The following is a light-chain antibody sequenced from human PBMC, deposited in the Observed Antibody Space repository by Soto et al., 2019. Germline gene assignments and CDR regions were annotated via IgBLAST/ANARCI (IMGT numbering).Light chain of an antibody. CDR2: GNT. J-gene: IGLJ2*01. CDR1: SSNIGADYD. V-gene: IGLV1-40*01. Sequence: QSVLTQPPSVSGAPGQRVTISCTGSSSNIGADYDVHWYQQLPGTAPKLLIYGNTNRPAGVPDRFSGSKSGTSASLAITGLQAEDEADYYCQSYDSSLSGSLVVFGGGTKLTVL. CDR3: QSYDSSLSGSLVV.